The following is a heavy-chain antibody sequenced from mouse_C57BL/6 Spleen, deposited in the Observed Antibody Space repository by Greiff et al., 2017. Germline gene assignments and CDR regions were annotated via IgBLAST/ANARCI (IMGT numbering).Heavy chain of an antibody. D-gene: IGHD1-1*01. Sequence: VQLQQSGPELVKPGASVKLSCKASGYAFSGSWMNWVKQRPGKGLEWIGRIYPGNGATNYNGTFKGKDTLTADKSSSTAYMQLSSLTSEDSAVYVCARGDGSSYGCFDVWGTGTTVTVSS. J-gene: IGHJ1*03. CDR3: ARGDGSSYGCFDV. CDR1: GYAFSGSW. V-gene: IGHV1-82*01. CDR2: IYPGNGAT.